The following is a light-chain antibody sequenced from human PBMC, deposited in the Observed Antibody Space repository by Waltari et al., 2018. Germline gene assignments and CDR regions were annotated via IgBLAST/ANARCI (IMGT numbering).Light chain of an antibody. CDR2: DAS. J-gene: IGKJ4*01. CDR3: QQHSSWPLT. Sequence: EIVLTQSPAALSLSPGESATLSCRASQTCDTYLAWYQQKPGQSPRLLIYDASNRATGLPARFSGGGSGTDFTLTISSLEPEDFALYYCQQHSSWPLTFGGGTEVEIK. V-gene: IGKV3-11*01. CDR1: QTCDTY.